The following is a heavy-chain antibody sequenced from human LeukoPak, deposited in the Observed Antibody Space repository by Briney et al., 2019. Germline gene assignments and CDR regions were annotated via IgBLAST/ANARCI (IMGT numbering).Heavy chain of an antibody. Sequence: SETLSLTCTVSGYSISSDYYWGWIRQPPGKGLEWIGSIYYSGNTYYNPSLKSRVTISLDTSRNQFSLRLSSVTAADTADYYCARAQGNGLIDFWGQGTLVTVSS. CDR1: GYSISSDYY. V-gene: IGHV4-38-2*02. CDR3: ARAQGNGLIDF. J-gene: IGHJ4*02. D-gene: IGHD3/OR15-3a*01. CDR2: IYYSGNT.